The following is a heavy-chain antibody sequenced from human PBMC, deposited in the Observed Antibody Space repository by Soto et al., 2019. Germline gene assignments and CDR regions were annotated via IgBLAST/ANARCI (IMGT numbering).Heavy chain of an antibody. CDR1: GFTFSDYY. CDR3: ARDLGGYDLPYYYYGMDV. V-gene: IGHV3-11*06. J-gene: IGHJ6*02. Sequence: GGSLRLSCAASGFTFSDYYMSWIRQAPGKGLEWVSYISSSSSYTNYADSVKGRFTISRDNAKNSLYLQMNSLRAEDTAVYYCARDLGGYDLPYYYYGMDVWGQGTTVTVSS. CDR2: ISSSSSYT. D-gene: IGHD5-12*01.